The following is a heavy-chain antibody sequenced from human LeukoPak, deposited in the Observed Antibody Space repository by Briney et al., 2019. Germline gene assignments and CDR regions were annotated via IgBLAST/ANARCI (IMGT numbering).Heavy chain of an antibody. Sequence: PSETLSLTCSVSGGSISSYYGSWIRQAPGKGLEWIGYIYYTGSTNYNPSLKSRVTISVDMSKNQFSLRLSSVTAADTAVYYCASLGYNYGYALDYWGQGTLVTVSS. V-gene: IGHV4-59*08. CDR2: IYYTGST. D-gene: IGHD5-18*01. CDR3: ASLGYNYGYALDY. J-gene: IGHJ4*02. CDR1: GGSISSYY.